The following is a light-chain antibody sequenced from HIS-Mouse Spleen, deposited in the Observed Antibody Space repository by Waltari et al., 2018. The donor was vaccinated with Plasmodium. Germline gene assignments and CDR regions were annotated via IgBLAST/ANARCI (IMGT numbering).Light chain of an antibody. CDR3: RSYTSSSTSVV. J-gene: IGLJ2*01. V-gene: IGLV2-14*03. Sequence: QSALTQPASVSGSPGQSITISCTGTSSDVGGYNYVSWYQQHPGKAPKRMIYNVSNRPSGVSIRLSDAKSGNTASLTISGLQAEDEADYYCRSYTSSSTSVVFGGGTKLTVL. CDR2: NVS. CDR1: SSDVGGYNY.